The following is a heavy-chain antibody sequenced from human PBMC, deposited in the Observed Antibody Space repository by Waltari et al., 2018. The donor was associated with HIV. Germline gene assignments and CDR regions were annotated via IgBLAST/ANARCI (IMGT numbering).Heavy chain of an antibody. CDR2: ITQDGSEK. D-gene: IGHD3-16*01. Sequence: EVQLVESGGGLVQPGGSLRLSCAASGFTLRNYWMSWVRQAPGKGMEWVANITQDGSEKDYVDSVKVRFTISRDNAKNSLYLQMNSLRAEDTAVYYCARVSGGGFDYWGQGTLVTVSS. CDR3: ARVSGGGFDY. J-gene: IGHJ4*02. V-gene: IGHV3-7*01. CDR1: GFTLRNYW.